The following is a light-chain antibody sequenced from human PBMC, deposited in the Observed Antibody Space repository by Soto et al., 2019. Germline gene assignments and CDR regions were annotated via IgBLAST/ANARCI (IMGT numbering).Light chain of an antibody. J-gene: IGKJ4*01. CDR2: AAS. V-gene: IGKV3-15*01. CDR1: QSVSSN. Sequence: EIVMTQSPATLSVSPGERATISCRASQSVSSNLAWYQQKPGQAPRLLIYAASARAAGIPARFSGSGSGTEFTLTISSLQSEDFAVYYCQQYNNWPLFFGGGTKVDIK. CDR3: QQYNNWPLF.